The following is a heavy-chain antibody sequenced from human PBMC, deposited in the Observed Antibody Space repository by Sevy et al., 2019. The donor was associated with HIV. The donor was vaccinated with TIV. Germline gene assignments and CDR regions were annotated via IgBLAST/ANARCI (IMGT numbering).Heavy chain of an antibody. CDR1: GFSFDSYG. J-gene: IGHJ4*02. V-gene: IGHV3-23*03. CDR3: ARRLSSAWYFDF. D-gene: IGHD6-19*01. Sequence: GGSLRLSCAVSGFSFDSYGMTWVRQAPGKGQEWISVIYSDGTTQYADSVKGRFTISRDTSNNTVYLQVSSLRADDTAVYYRARRLSSAWYFDFWGQGTLVTVSS. CDR2: IYSDGTT.